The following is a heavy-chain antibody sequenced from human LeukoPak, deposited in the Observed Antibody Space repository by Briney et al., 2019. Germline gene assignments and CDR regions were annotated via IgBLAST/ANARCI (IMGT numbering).Heavy chain of an antibody. J-gene: IGHJ5*02. CDR3: ARVLAVEIAARHGRFDP. D-gene: IGHD6-6*01. CDR2: INWNGGST. Sequence: GGSLRLSCAASGFTFDDYGMSWVRQAPGKGLEWVSGINWNGGSTVYADSVKGRFTISRDNAKNSLYLQMNSLRAEDTALYYCARVLAVEIAARHGRFDPWGQGTLVTVSS. V-gene: IGHV3-20*04. CDR1: GFTFDDYG.